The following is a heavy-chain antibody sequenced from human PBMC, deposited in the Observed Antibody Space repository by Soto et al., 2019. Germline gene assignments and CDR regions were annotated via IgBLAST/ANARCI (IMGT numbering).Heavy chain of an antibody. J-gene: IGHJ3*02. V-gene: IGHV3-33*01. D-gene: IGHD4-17*01. Sequence: PGGSLRLSCAASGFTFSSYGMHWVRQATGKGLEWVAVIWYDGSNKYYADSVRGRFTISRDNSKNTLYLQMNSLRAEDTAVYYCARDQPPRYGDYGAFDIWGQGTMVTVS. CDR2: IWYDGSNK. CDR1: GFTFSSYG. CDR3: ARDQPPRYGDYGAFDI.